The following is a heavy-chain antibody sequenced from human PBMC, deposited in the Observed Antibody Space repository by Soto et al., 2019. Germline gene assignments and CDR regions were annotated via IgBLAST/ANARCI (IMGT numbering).Heavy chain of an antibody. CDR1: GASVRSGDYY. D-gene: IGHD4-17*01. CDR3: VGTGTTDDY. CDR2: IYNSGGS. Sequence: PXETLSLTCSVSGASVRSGDYYWSCIRQAPGKGLEWIGYIYNSGGSYYNPSLKGRLTISIDTSKNQFSLKLNSVTAADTAIYYCVGTGTTDDYWGRGTLVTVSS. J-gene: IGHJ4*02. V-gene: IGHV4-30-4*01.